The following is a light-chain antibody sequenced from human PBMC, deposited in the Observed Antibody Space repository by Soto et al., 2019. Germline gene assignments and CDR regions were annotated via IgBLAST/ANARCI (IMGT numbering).Light chain of an antibody. J-gene: IGKJ1*01. V-gene: IGKV3-20*01. CDR3: QQYGRSPWT. CDR2: GAS. Sequence: EIVVTQSPGTLSLSPGERATLSCRASQSVSSSYLAWSKQKPGQAPRLLIYGASSRATGIPDRFSGSGSGTDSTLTISRLEPEDFAVYYCQQYGRSPWTFGQGTKVEIK. CDR1: QSVSSSY.